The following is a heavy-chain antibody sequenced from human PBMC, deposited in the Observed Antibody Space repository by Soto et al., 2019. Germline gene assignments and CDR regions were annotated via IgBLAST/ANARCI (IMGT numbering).Heavy chain of an antibody. CDR1: GYTFTSYD. J-gene: IGHJ6*03. D-gene: IGHD4-4*01. Sequence: ASAKVSCKASGYTFTSYDINWVRQATGQGLEWMGWMNPNSGNTGYAQKFQGRVTMTRNTSISTAYMELSSLRSEDTAVYYCARVGTGNYDYYYYYMDVWGKGTTVTVSS. CDR2: MNPNSGNT. V-gene: IGHV1-8*01. CDR3: ARVGTGNYDYYYYYMDV.